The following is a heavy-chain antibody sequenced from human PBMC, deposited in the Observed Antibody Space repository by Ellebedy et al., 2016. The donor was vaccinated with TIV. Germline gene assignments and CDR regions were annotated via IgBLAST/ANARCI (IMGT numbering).Heavy chain of an antibody. CDR2: INAGDGNT. D-gene: IGHD6-19*01. CDR1: GFTFSTYA. J-gene: IGHJ4*02. Sequence: MPGGSLRLSCAASGFTFSTYAMHWVRQAPGQRPEWIGWINAGDGNTKYSQKFQARVTISRDTSANTAYMELRSLTSEDTAVYYCARDRGKTGWPAFDYWGQGTLVTVSS. CDR3: ARDRGKTGWPAFDY. V-gene: IGHV1-3*01.